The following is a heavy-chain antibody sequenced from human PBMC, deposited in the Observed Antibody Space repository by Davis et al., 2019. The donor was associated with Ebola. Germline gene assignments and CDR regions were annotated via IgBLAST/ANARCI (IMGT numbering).Heavy chain of an antibody. CDR1: GGSISSYY. D-gene: IGHD2-21*01. V-gene: IGHV4-59*05. CDR3: KGDTYYYYDMDV. CDR2: IYYSGST. Sequence: MPSETLSLTCTVSGGSISSYYWSWIRQPPGKGLEWIGSIYYSGSTYYNPSLKSRVTISVDTSKNHFSLTLSSVTAADTAVYFCKGDTYYYYDMDVWGQGTTVTVSS. J-gene: IGHJ6*02.